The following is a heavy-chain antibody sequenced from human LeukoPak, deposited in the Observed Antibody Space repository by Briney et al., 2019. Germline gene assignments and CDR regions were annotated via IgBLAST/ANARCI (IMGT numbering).Heavy chain of an antibody. Sequence: PSETLSLTCAVYGGSFNGYYWSWIRQPPGKGLEWIGEINLSGSTNYNPSLKSRVTMSVDTSKNQVSLKLSSVTAADTAVYYCARGPGSGSYFAWFDPWGQGTQVTVSS. J-gene: IGHJ5*02. CDR3: ARGPGSGSYFAWFDP. V-gene: IGHV4-34*01. CDR2: INLSGST. D-gene: IGHD3-10*01. CDR1: GGSFNGYY.